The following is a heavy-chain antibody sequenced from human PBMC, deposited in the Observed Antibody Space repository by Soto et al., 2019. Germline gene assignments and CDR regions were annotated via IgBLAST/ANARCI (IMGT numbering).Heavy chain of an antibody. CDR3: AKSRSSSYLDY. J-gene: IGHJ4*02. D-gene: IGHD6-6*01. Sequence: GSLRLSCAASGFTFSSYAMSWVRQAPGKGLEWVSAISGSGGSTYYADSVKGRFTISSDKSKNTLYLQMNSLRAEDTAVYYCAKSRSSSYLDYWGQGTLVTVSS. V-gene: IGHV3-23*01. CDR1: GFTFSSYA. CDR2: ISGSGGST.